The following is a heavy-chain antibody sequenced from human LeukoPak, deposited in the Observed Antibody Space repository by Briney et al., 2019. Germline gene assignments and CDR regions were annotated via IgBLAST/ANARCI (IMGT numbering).Heavy chain of an antibody. CDR1: GFTFSSYS. CDR2: ISSSSSYI. CDR3: ARDLGALQYLKYFDY. D-gene: IGHD4-11*01. V-gene: IGHV3-21*01. J-gene: IGHJ4*02. Sequence: GGSLRLSCAASGFTFSSYSMNWVRQAPGKGLEWVSSISSSSSYIYYADSVKGRFTISRDNAKNSLYLQMNSLRAEDTAVYYCARDLGALQYLKYFDYWGQGTLVTVSS.